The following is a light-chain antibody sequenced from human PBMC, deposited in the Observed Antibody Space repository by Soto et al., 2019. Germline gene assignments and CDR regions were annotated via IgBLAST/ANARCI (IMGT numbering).Light chain of an antibody. CDR2: EVD. J-gene: IGLJ1*01. CDR3: SSYTSSSTLYV. V-gene: IGLV2-14*01. Sequence: QSALTQPASVSGSPGQSITISCTGTSSDVGFYNYVSWYQQQHPGKAPKLMIYEVDNRPSGVSIRFSGSKSGNTASLTISGLQAEDEADYYCSSYTSSSTLYVFGTGTKVTVL. CDR1: SSDVGFYNY.